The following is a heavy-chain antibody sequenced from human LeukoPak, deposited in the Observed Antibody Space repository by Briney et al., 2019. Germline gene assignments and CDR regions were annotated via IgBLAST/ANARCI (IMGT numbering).Heavy chain of an antibody. CDR3: ARGAAMIVVVTPLDI. Sequence: SETLSLTCAVYGGSFSGYYWSWIRQPPGKGLEWIGEINHSGSTNYNPSLKSRVTISVDTSKNQFSLKLSSVTAADTAVYYCARGAAMIVVVTPLDIWGQGTMVTVSS. J-gene: IGHJ3*02. D-gene: IGHD3-22*01. V-gene: IGHV4-34*01. CDR2: INHSGST. CDR1: GGSFSGYY.